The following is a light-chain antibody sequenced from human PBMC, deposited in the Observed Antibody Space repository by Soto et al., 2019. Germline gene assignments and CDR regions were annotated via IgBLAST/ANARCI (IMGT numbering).Light chain of an antibody. J-gene: IGKJ3*01. CDR1: QSISSGY. Sequence: EIVLTQSPGTLSLSPGERATLSCRASQSISSGYLAWYQQKAGQPPRVLIYETSSRATGIPDRFSGSGSGTDFTLTSSSLEPEDFAFYYCQQYGSSPPVTFGPGTKVDIK. CDR3: QQYGSSPPVT. CDR2: ETS. V-gene: IGKV3-20*01.